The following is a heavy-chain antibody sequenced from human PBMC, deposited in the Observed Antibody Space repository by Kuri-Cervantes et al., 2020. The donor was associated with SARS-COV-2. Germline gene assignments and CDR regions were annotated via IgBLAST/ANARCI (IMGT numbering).Heavy chain of an antibody. Sequence: SQTLSLTCAVYGGSFSGYYWSWIRQPPGKGLEWIGEINHSGSTNYNPSLKSLVTISVDTSKNQFSLKLSSVTAADTAVYYCARDRGKDGYNLYYFDYWGQGTLVTVSS. V-gene: IGHV4-34*01. J-gene: IGHJ4*02. D-gene: IGHD5-24*01. CDR2: INHSGST. CDR1: GGSFSGYY. CDR3: ARDRGKDGYNLYYFDY.